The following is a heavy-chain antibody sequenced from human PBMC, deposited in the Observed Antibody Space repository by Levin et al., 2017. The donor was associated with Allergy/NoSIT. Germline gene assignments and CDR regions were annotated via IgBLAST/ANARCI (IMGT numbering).Heavy chain of an antibody. CDR3: ATTYGDYFPFDF. D-gene: IGHD4-17*01. J-gene: IGHJ4*02. CDR2: IGSRGNFI. V-gene: IGHV3-21*01. CDR1: GFTFSSYI. Sequence: SCTTSGFTFSSYIMNWVRQAPGKGLEWVSSIGSRGNFIYYAHSVKGRFTISRDNAENTLYLQMNSLRDEDTAVYYCATTYGDYFPFDFWGQGTLVTVSS.